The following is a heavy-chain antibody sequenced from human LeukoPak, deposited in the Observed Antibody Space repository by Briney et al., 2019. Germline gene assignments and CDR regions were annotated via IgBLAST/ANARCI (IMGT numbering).Heavy chain of an antibody. V-gene: IGHV3-7*03. CDR3: ARDQYDTWSRRGNFDS. D-gene: IGHD3-3*01. J-gene: IGHJ4*02. Sequence: GGSLRLSCVASGFSFGKYWMSWVRQAPGKGLEWVANIKLDGSEKNYVDSVKGRFTVSRDNTKNSLYLQMNSLRVEDTAVFYCARDQYDTWSRRGNFDSWGQGTLVIVSS. CDR2: IKLDGSEK. CDR1: GFSFGKYW.